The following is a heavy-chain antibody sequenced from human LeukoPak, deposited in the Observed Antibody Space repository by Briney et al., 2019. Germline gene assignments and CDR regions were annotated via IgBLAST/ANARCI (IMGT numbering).Heavy chain of an antibody. CDR3: ARGSPYDSSGYTFDY. CDR1: GFTFSSYD. V-gene: IGHV3-13*01. CDR2: IGTAGDT. J-gene: IGHJ4*02. D-gene: IGHD3-22*01. Sequence: GGSLRLSCAASGFTFSSYDMHWVRQATGKGLEWVSAIGTAGDTYYPGSVKGRFTISRENAKNSLYLQMNSLRAGDTAVYYCARGSPYDSSGYTFDYWGQGTLVTVSS.